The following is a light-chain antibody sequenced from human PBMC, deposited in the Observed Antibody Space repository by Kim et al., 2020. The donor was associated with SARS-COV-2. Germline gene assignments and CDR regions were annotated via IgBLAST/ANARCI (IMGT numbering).Light chain of an antibody. CDR3: CSCAGSSTSRV. V-gene: IGLV2-23*02. CDR2: EVS. J-gene: IGLJ3*02. CDR1: SSDVGSYNL. Sequence: QSITISCTGTSSDVGSYNLVSWYQQHPGKAPKLMIYEVSKRPSGVSNRFSGSKSGNTASLTISGLQAEDEADYYCCSCAGSSTSRVFGGGTQLTVL.